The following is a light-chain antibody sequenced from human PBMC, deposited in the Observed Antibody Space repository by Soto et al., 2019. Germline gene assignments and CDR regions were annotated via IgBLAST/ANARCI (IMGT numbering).Light chain of an antibody. Sequence: DIQMTQSPCSVSASVGDRVTISCRASQGISRSLAWYQQKPGKAPKLLIYAASSLQSGVPSRFSGSGFGTDFTLTISSLQPEDSAIYYCQQADTFPITFGQGTRLEIK. CDR1: QGISRS. CDR2: AAS. J-gene: IGKJ5*01. CDR3: QQADTFPIT. V-gene: IGKV1D-12*01.